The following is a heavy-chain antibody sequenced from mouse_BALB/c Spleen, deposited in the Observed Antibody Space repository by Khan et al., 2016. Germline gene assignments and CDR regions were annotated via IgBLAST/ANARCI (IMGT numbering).Heavy chain of an antibody. J-gene: IGHJ4*01. V-gene: IGHV5-9-4*01. CDR3: ARDHDYAAMDY. Sequence: DVELVESGGGLVKPGGSLKLSCAASGFTFSSYAMSWVRQSPEKRLEWVAEISSGGSYTYYPDTVTGRFTISRDNAKNTLYLEMSSLRSEDTAMYYCARDHDYAAMDYWGQGTSVTVSS. CDR1: GFTFSSYA. CDR2: ISSGGSYT.